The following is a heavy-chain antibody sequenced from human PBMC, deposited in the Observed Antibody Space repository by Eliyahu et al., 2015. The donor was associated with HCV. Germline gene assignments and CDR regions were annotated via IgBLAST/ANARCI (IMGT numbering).Heavy chain of an antibody. CDR1: GGSISTYF. CDR3: AREEGSSGSYDY. CDR2: IYYSGTT. Sequence: QVQLQESGPGLVKPSETLSLTCTVSGGSISTYFWTWIRQPPGGGLEWIGYIYYSGTTNYNPSLKSRVTISVDTPKNQFSLKLRSVTPADTAVYYCAREEGSSGSYDYWGQGTLVTVSS. V-gene: IGHV4-59*01. D-gene: IGHD1-26*01. J-gene: IGHJ4*02.